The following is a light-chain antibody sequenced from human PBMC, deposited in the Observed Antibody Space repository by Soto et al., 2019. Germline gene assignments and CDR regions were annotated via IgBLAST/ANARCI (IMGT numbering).Light chain of an antibody. CDR2: GAS. Sequence: IVVAQSKDTLSVSPGERATRSFRASQGIFYNFAWFQQRPGQAPRLLIYGASNRATGIPDRFSGSGSGTDFTLTISRLGPEDFAVYYCQQDGCSGTFGQGTKVDIK. CDR1: QGIFYN. CDR3: QQDGCSGT. V-gene: IGKV3-20*01. J-gene: IGKJ1*01.